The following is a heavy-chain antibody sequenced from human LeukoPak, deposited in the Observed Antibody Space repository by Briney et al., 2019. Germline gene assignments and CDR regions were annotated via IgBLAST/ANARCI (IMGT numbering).Heavy chain of an antibody. CDR1: GGSISSSNW. D-gene: IGHD4-17*01. CDR3: ARGQDGDYGRFDP. Sequence: SETLSLTCAVSGGSISSSNWWSWVRQPPGKGLEWIGEIHHSGSTNYNPSLKSRVTISVDKSKNQFSLKLSSVTAADTAVYYCARGQDGDYGRFDPWGQGTLVTVSS. CDR2: IHHSGST. J-gene: IGHJ5*02. V-gene: IGHV4-4*02.